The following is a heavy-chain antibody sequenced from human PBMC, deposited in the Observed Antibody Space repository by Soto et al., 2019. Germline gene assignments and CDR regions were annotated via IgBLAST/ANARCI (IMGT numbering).Heavy chain of an antibody. CDR2: IIPLFGAP. CDR3: ARAGPVSGNHAFDI. D-gene: IGHD6-19*01. J-gene: IGHJ3*02. Sequence: QVQLVQSGAELKKPGSSVNVSCKASGGSFSSYAISWVRQAPVQGLEWMGGIIPLFGAPTYAQKFQGRVTLIADKSTSTAYMELSSLRSEDTAIYYCARAGPVSGNHAFDIWGQGTLVTVSS. CDR1: GGSFSSYA. V-gene: IGHV1-69*06.